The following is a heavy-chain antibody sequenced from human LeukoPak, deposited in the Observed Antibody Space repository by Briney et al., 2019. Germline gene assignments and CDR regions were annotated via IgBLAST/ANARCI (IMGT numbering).Heavy chain of an antibody. Sequence: SSSGSTIYYADSVKGRFTISRDNAKNSLYLQMNSLRAEDTAVYYCARAPATWGQGTLVTVSS. D-gene: IGHD2-2*01. V-gene: IGHV3-48*03. J-gene: IGHJ5*02. CDR3: ARAPAT. CDR2: SSSGSTI.